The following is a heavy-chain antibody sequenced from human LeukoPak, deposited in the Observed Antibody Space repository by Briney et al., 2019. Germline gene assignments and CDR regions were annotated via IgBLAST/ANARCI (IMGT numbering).Heavy chain of an antibody. D-gene: IGHD6-13*01. CDR3: ARHDSYSSSFPYNWFDP. V-gene: IGHV1-69*06. CDR2: IIPLFGAP. Sequence: SVKVSCKASGGSFSSYAISWVRQAPGQGPEWMGGIIPLFGAPNYAQKFQGRVTITADKSTTTAYMELSSLRSEDTAVYFCARHDSYSSSFPYNWFDPWGQGTLVTVSS. J-gene: IGHJ5*02. CDR1: GGSFSSYA.